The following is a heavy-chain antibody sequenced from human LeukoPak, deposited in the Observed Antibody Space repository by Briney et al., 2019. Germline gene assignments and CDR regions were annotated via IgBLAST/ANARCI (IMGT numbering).Heavy chain of an antibody. J-gene: IGHJ4*02. CDR2: IHYSGST. V-gene: IGHV4-59*08. CDR3: ARLRPEYSNFFDH. CDR1: GASISPDY. D-gene: IGHD4-11*01. Sequence: SETLSLTCTVSGASISPDYWGWIRQPPEKGLEFIGYIHYSGSTNYNPSLKSRVAISVDTSKNQFSLRMNSVTAADTAVYYCARLRPEYSNFFDHWGQGALVTVSS.